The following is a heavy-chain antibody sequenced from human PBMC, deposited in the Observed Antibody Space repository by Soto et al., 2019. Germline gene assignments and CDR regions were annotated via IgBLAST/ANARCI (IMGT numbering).Heavy chain of an antibody. J-gene: IGHJ4*02. V-gene: IGHV1-2*02. CDR3: VRGHLSGDDYVWGTSLDY. Sequence: ASVKVSCKTSGYSFTAYYLQWVRQAPGQGLEWVGWINPNSGGTRYAQKFQGRVTMTRDTSISTAYMDLTRLSSDDTAVYYCVRGHLSGDDYVWGTSLDYWGQGTLVTVSS. CDR2: INPNSGGT. CDR1: GYSFTAYY. D-gene: IGHD3-16*01.